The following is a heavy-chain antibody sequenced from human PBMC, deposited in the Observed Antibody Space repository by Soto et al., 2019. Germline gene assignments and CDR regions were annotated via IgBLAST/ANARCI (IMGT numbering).Heavy chain of an antibody. CDR3: ARGNHRWLQVWYFDL. CDR2: IIPIFGTA. CDR1: GGTFSSYT. Sequence: QVQLVQSGAEVKKPGSSVTVSCKASGGTFSSYTISWVRQAPGQGLEWMGGIIPIFGTANYAQKFQGSVTITADESTSTAYMELSSLRSEDTAVYYCARGNHRWLQVWYFDLWGRGTLVTVSS. J-gene: IGHJ2*01. D-gene: IGHD5-12*01. V-gene: IGHV1-69*12.